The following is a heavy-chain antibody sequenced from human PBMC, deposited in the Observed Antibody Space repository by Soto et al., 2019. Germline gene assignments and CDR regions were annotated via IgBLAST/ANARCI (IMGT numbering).Heavy chain of an antibody. Sequence: PSAPLSLTCAVSGYSISSGYYWGWIRQPPGKGLEWLGTTYYGASSYYNPSLRSRITILLDASTNQLSLKLSSVTAADTAVYFCVRVAGSASWYETDSWGQGILVTVSS. CDR2: TYYGASS. J-gene: IGHJ4*02. D-gene: IGHD6-13*01. CDR1: GYSISSGYY. CDR3: VRVAGSASWYETDS. V-gene: IGHV4-38-2*01.